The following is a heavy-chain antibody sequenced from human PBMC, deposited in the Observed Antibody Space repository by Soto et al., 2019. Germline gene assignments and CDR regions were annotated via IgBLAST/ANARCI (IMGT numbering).Heavy chain of an antibody. CDR3: AKGDIVVVVAANYFDY. CDR1: GFTFSSYA. CDR2: ISGSGGST. J-gene: IGHJ4*02. D-gene: IGHD2-15*01. Sequence: RLSCAASGFTFSSYAMSWVRQAPGKGLEWVSAISGSGGSTYYADSVKGRFTISRDNSKNTLYLQMNSLRAEDTAVYYCAKGDIVVVVAANYFDYWGQGTLVTVSS. V-gene: IGHV3-23*01.